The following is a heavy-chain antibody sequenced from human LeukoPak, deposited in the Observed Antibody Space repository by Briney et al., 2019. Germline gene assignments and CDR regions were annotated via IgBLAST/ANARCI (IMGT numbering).Heavy chain of an antibody. Sequence: PSETLSLTCAVYGGSFSGYYWGWIRQPPGKGLEWIGSIYYSGSTYYNPSLKSRVTISVDTSKNQFSLKLSSVTAADTAVYYCARVALDDYSLGGAFDIWGQGTMVTVSS. CDR1: GGSFSGYY. J-gene: IGHJ3*02. CDR3: ARVALDDYSLGGAFDI. V-gene: IGHV4-34*01. CDR2: IYYSGST. D-gene: IGHD4-11*01.